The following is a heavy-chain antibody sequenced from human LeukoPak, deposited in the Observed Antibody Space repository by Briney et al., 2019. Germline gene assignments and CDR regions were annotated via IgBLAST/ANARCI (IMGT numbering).Heavy chain of an antibody. CDR3: ARGAAPGIRSWFDP. CDR2: IYYSGST. Sequence: PSETLSLTCTVSGGSMSSYYWSWIRQPPGKGLEWIGYIYYSGSTNYNPSLKSRVTISVDTSKNQFSLKLSSVTAADTAVYYCARGAAPGIRSWFDPWGQGILVTVSS. J-gene: IGHJ5*02. CDR1: GGSMSSYY. D-gene: IGHD6-13*01. V-gene: IGHV4-59*08.